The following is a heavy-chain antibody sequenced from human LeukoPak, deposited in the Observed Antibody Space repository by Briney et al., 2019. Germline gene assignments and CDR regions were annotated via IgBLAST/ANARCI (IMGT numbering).Heavy chain of an antibody. CDR3: ASWGIVVVPAALPTDAFDY. CDR2: ISSSSSYI. D-gene: IGHD2-2*01. CDR1: GFTFSSYS. J-gene: IGHJ4*02. V-gene: IGHV3-21*01. Sequence: GESLRLSCAASGFTFSSYSMNWVRQAPGKGLEWVSSISSSSSYIYYADSVKGRFTISRDNAKNSLYLQMNSLRAEDTAVYYCASWGIVVVPAALPTDAFDYWGQGTLVTVSS.